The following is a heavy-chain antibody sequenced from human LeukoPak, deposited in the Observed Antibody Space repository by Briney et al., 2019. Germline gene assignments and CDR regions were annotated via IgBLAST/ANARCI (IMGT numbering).Heavy chain of an antibody. Sequence: PSETLSLTCTVSGGSISSSSYYWGWIRQPPGKGLEWIGSRYYSGRIYQNPSLKSRVTISVDTSKNQFSLKLRSVTAADTAVYYCARQGLLWFGYSNWFDPWGQGTLVTVSS. V-gene: IGHV4-39*01. CDR2: RYYSGRI. CDR3: ARQGLLWFGYSNWFDP. J-gene: IGHJ5*02. CDR1: GGSISSSSYY. D-gene: IGHD3-10*01.